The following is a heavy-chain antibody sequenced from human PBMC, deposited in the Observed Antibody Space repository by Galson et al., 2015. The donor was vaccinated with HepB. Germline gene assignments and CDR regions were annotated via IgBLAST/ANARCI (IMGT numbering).Heavy chain of an antibody. Sequence: CSISGDNVSSNSAAWNWIRQSPSSGLEWLGRTYYRCKWYNDYAVSVKSRITINPDTSKNQFSLKLSSVTAADTAVYYCARVAGEYSSSSTFEYYYYYYMDVWGKGTTVTVSS. CDR1: GDNVSSNSAA. CDR2: TYYRCKWYN. V-gene: IGHV6-1*01. D-gene: IGHD6-6*01. CDR3: ARVAGEYSSSSTFEYYYYYYMDV. J-gene: IGHJ6*03.